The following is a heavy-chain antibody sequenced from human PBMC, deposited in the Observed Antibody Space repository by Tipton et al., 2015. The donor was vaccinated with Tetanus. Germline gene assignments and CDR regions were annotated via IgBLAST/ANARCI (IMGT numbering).Heavy chain of an antibody. J-gene: IGHJ4*02. D-gene: IGHD2-2*01. CDR2: IWYDGSNK. CDR1: GFTFSSYG. V-gene: IGHV3-33*01. CDR3: NGGSTRAYFDY. Sequence: SLRLSCAASGFTFSSYGMHWVRQAPGKGLEWVAVIWYDGSNKYYADSVKGRFTISRDNSKNTLYLQMNSLRAEDTAVYYCNGGSTRAYFDYWGQGTLVTVSS.